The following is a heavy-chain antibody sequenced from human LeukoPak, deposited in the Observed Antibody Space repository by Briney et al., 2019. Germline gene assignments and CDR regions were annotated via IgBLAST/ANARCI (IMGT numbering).Heavy chain of an antibody. CDR3: ARASPYYYGSGSYSY. D-gene: IGHD3-10*01. V-gene: IGHV4-38-2*02. J-gene: IGHJ4*02. CDR2: IYHSGST. Sequence: SETLSLTCTVSGYSISSGYYWGWIRQPPGKGLEWIGSIYHSGSTYYNPSLKSRVTISVDTSKNQFSLKLSSVTAADTAVYYCARASPYYYGSGSYSYWGQGTLVTVSS. CDR1: GYSISSGYY.